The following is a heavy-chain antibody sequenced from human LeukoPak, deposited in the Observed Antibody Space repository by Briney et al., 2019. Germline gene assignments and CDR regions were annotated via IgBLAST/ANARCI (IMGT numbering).Heavy chain of an antibody. CDR3: EAGTLGY. J-gene: IGHJ4*02. V-gene: IGHV1-69*04. Sequence: ASVKVSCKASGYTFTSYGISWVRQAPGQGLEWMGRIIPILGIANYAQKFQGRVTITADKSTSTAYMELSSLRSEDTAVYYCEAGTLGYWGQGTLVTVSS. CDR1: GYTFTSYG. CDR2: IIPILGIA. D-gene: IGHD6-13*01.